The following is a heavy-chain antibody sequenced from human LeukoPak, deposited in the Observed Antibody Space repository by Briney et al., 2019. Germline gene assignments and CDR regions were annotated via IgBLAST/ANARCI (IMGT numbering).Heavy chain of an antibody. V-gene: IGHV3-66*01. CDR1: GFTVSSDY. CDR3: ARDPGLPNGMAV. Sequence: GGSLRLSCAASGFTVSSDYMSWVRQAPGKGLEWVSTIYRGDSTYCADSVKGRFTISRDNSKNTLYLQLNSLRAEDTAVYYCARDPGLPNGMAVWGQGTTVTVSS. CDR2: IYRGDST. J-gene: IGHJ6*02.